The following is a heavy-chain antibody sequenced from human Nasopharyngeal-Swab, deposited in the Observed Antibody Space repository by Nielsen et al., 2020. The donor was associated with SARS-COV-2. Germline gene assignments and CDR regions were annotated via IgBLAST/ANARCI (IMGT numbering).Heavy chain of an antibody. V-gene: IGHV3-30*18. Sequence: GESLKISCAASGFTFSSYGMHWVRQAPGKGLEWVAVISYDRSNKYYADSVKGRFTISRDNSKNTLYLQMNSLRAEDTAVYYCAKWEPRGYFDYWGQGTLVTVSS. D-gene: IGHD1-26*01. J-gene: IGHJ4*02. CDR3: AKWEPRGYFDY. CDR1: GFTFSSYG. CDR2: ISYDRSNK.